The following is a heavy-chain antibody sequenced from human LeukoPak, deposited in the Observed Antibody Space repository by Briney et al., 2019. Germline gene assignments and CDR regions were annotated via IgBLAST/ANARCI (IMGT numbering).Heavy chain of an antibody. J-gene: IGHJ4*02. D-gene: IGHD6-13*01. CDR2: IYYSGSA. Sequence: SQTLSLTCTVSGGSICNGDYYWSWIRQPPGNGLEWIGYIYYSGSAYYNPSLQSRVAISVDTSKNQFSLNLTSVTAADTAVYYCARKRSNSWQGHFDYWGQGTLVTVSS. V-gene: IGHV4-30-4*01. CDR3: ARKRSNSWQGHFDY. CDR1: GGSICNGDYY.